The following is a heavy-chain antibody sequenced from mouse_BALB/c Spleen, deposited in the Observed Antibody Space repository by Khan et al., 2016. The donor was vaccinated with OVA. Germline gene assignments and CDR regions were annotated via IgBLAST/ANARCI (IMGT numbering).Heavy chain of an antibody. J-gene: IGHJ2*01. V-gene: IGHV1-20*02. CDR3: TRIYRSDFDY. CDR2: INPHIGET. Sequence: EVQLQQSGPELVRPGASVKISCKASGYSFTGYFMNWVMQSHGKSLEWIGRINPHIGETFYNPRFKDKATLTVDESSSTAHMELRTLPSVDFAVYYSTRIYRSDFDYWGQGTTLTVSS. CDR1: GYSFTGYF. D-gene: IGHD1-1*01.